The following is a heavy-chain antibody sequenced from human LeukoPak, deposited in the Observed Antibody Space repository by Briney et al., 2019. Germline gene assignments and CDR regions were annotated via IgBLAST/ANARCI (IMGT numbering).Heavy chain of an antibody. Sequence: GGSLRLSCAASGFTFSRHWMSWVRQAPGKGLEWVAVISYDGSNKYYADSVKGRFTISRDNSKNTLYLQMISLGAEDTAVYYCARDGGWNFDYWGQGTLVTVSS. V-gene: IGHV3-30-3*01. J-gene: IGHJ4*02. CDR1: GFTFSRHW. D-gene: IGHD3-16*01. CDR2: ISYDGSNK. CDR3: ARDGGWNFDY.